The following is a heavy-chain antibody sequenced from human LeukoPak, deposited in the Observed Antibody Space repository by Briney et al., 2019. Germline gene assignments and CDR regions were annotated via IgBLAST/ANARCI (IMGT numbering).Heavy chain of an antibody. CDR2: ISGSGGGT. Sequence: PGGSLRLSCAASGFTFSSYAMSWVRQAPGKGLEWVSAISGSGGGTYYADSVKGRFTISRDNSKNTLYLQMNSLRAEDTAVYYCAKARITMVRGVIPFDYWGQGTLVTVSS. J-gene: IGHJ4*02. CDR1: GFTFSSYA. V-gene: IGHV3-23*01. D-gene: IGHD3-10*01. CDR3: AKARITMVRGVIPFDY.